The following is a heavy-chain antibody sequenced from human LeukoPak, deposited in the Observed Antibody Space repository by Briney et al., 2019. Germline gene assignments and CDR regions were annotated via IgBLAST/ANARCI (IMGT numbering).Heavy chain of an antibody. J-gene: IGHJ4*02. CDR3: AKPLRDAGSFNYPYFDF. D-gene: IGHD5-24*01. Sequence: PGASLRLSGASTGFTFTNYAMNWVRPPPGKGLEWVSAISGSGGSTSYAHSVRRRFTISRDNSNNMLYLQMHSLRAEDTAVYYCAKPLRDAGSFNYPYFDFWGQGTLVTVSS. CDR2: ISGSGGST. CDR1: GFTFTNYA. V-gene: IGHV3-23*01.